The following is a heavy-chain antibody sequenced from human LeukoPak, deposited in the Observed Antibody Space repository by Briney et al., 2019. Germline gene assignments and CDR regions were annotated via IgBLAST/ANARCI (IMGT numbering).Heavy chain of an antibody. V-gene: IGHV3-9*01. CDR2: ISWNSGSI. Sequence: GRSLRLSCAASGFTFDDYAMHWVRQAPGKGLEWVSGISWNSGSIGYADSVKGRFTISRDNAKNSLYLQMNSLRAEDTAVYYCAKSTRRGSGYSPFDYWGQGTLVTVSS. CDR3: AKSTRRGSGYSPFDY. J-gene: IGHJ4*02. CDR1: GFTFDDYA. D-gene: IGHD3-22*01.